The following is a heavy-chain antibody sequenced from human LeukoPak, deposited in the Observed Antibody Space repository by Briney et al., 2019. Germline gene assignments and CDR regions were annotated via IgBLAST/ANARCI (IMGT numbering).Heavy chain of an antibody. D-gene: IGHD3-9*01. V-gene: IGHV3-7*04. CDR3: ARDKVGSYDILTGYYNYYYYYGMDV. CDR1: GFTFSSYW. J-gene: IGHJ6*02. Sequence: GGSLRLSCAASGFTFSSYWMSWVRQAPGKGLEWVANIKQDGSEKYYVDSVKGRFTISRDNAKNSLYLQMNSLRAEDTAVYYCARDKVGSYDILTGYYNYYYYYGMDVWGQGTTVTVSS. CDR2: IKQDGSEK.